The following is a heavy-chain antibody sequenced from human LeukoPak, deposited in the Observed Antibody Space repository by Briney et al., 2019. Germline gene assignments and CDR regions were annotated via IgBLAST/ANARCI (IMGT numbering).Heavy chain of an antibody. V-gene: IGHV4-34*01. J-gene: IGHJ5*02. D-gene: IGHD3-3*01. CDR1: GGSFNGYY. CDR3: ARVFYDFWSGYYRWFDP. CDR2: INHSGST. Sequence: SETLSLTCAVYGGSFNGYYWSWIRQPPGKGLEWIGEINHSGSTNYNPSLKSRVTISVDTSKNQFSLKLSSVTAADTAVYYCARVFYDFWSGYYRWFDPWGQGTLVTVSS.